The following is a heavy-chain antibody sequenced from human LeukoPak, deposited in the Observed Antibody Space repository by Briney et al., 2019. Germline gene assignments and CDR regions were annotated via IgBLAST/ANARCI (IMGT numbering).Heavy chain of an antibody. CDR1: GFTFSNYA. J-gene: IGHJ4*02. D-gene: IGHD6-19*01. CDR3: AKLEIAVAGTDFDY. Sequence: GGSLRLSCAASGFTFSNYAMHWVRQAPGKGLEWVSGLNGSGGNTYYAESVKGRFTVSRDNSKNTLYLQMDSLRAEDTAVYYCAKLEIAVAGTDFDYWGQGTLVTVSS. CDR2: LNGSGGNT. V-gene: IGHV3-23*01.